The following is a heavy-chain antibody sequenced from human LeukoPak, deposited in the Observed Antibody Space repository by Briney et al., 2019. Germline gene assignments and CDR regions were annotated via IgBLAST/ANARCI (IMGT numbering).Heavy chain of an antibody. D-gene: IGHD3-22*01. CDR2: ISSSTNTI. J-gene: IGHJ3*02. CDR3: ARDSSGYSRDAFDI. V-gene: IGHV3-48*04. CDR1: GFPFTLYN. Sequence: GGSLRLSCEVSGFPFTLYNMNWVRQAPGKGLEWLSYISSSTNTIYYADSVKGRFTISRDNAKNTLYLQMNSLRAEDTAVYYCARDSSGYSRDAFDIWGQGTMVTVSS.